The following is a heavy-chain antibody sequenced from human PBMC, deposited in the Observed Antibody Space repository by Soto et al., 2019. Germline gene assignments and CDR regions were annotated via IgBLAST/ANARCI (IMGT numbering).Heavy chain of an antibody. V-gene: IGHV3-74*01. CDR1: GLTFSNYW. J-gene: IGHJ5*02. CDR3: ATVKLGSYDWFDP. CDR2: INPDGSRT. Sequence: GGSLRLSCAASGLTFSNYWMHWVRQAPGRGLMKVSRINPDGSRTTYADSVKGRFAISRDNAKNTLYLQMNSLRADVTSVYYCATVKLGSYDWFDPWGQGTLVTVSS. D-gene: IGHD3-16*01.